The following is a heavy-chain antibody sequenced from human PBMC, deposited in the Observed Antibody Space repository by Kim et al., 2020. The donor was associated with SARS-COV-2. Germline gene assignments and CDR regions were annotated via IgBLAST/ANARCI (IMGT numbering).Heavy chain of an antibody. CDR3: TTEPSYTRRGYDSFDY. J-gene: IGHJ4*02. D-gene: IGHD5-12*01. V-gene: IGHV3-15*01. CDR2: IKSKTDGGTT. CDR1: GFTFSNAW. Sequence: GGSLRLSCAASGFTFSNAWMSWVRQAPGKGLEWVGRIKSKTDGGTTDYAAPVKGRFTISRDDSKNTLYLQMNSLKTEDTAVYYCTTEPSYTRRGYDSFDYWGQGTLVTVSS.